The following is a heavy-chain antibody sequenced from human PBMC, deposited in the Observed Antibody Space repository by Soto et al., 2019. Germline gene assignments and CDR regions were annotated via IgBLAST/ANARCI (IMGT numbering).Heavy chain of an antibody. CDR3: ARGPSNWGVDY. V-gene: IGHV1-8*01. Sequence: QVQLVQSGAEVKKPGASVKVSCKAAAYTFTSYDINWVRQATGQDFEWMGWMNPNNGNTAYAQKCEGRVTMTRATSKSTCLKELSSLTSEDTAVYYWARGPSNWGVDYWGQGTMVTVSS. D-gene: IGHD7-27*01. CDR1: AYTFTSYD. CDR2: MNPNNGNT. J-gene: IGHJ4*02.